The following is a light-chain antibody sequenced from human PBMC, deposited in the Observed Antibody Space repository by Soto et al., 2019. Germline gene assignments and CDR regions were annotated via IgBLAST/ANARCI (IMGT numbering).Light chain of an antibody. CDR1: QNVLSN. CDR3: QQYNNWPIT. V-gene: IGKV3-15*01. J-gene: IGKJ5*01. Sequence: EIAMTQSPATLSVSPGERAMLSCRASQNVLSNLAWYKQKPGQAPRLLIYGASTRATGLPARFSGSGSGTQFTLTISSLQSEDFAVYYCQQYNNWPITFGQGTRLEI. CDR2: GAS.